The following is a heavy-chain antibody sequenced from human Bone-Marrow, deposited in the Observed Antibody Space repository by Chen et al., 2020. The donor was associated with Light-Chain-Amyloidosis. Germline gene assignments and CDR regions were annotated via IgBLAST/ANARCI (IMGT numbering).Heavy chain of an antibody. V-gene: IGHV1-18*04. Sequence: QVQLVQSGAEAKRPGASDRVPCKTLSYTFTRSGIAWVRQAPGQGLEWMGWISVYNGNTNLAQKFLGRATMTTDISTTTAYMELRSLRSDDTAVYYCARGAITMIFRGYDFWGQGTLVTVSS. J-gene: IGHJ4*02. CDR1: SYTFTRSG. CDR2: ISVYNGNT. D-gene: IGHD3-22*01. CDR3: ARGAITMIFRGYDF.